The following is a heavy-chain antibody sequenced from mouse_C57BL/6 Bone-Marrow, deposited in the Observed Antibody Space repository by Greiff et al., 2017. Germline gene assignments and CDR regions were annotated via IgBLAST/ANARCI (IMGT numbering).Heavy chain of an antibody. J-gene: IGHJ2*01. CDR2: IYPGDGDT. CDR3: ARSGVTTEFDY. Sequence: VKLQESGPELVKPGASVKISCKASGYAFSSSWMNWVKQRPGKGLEWIGRIYPGDGDTNYNGKFKGKATLTADKSSSTAYMQLSSLTSEDSAVYFCARSGVTTEFDYWGQGTTLTVSS. V-gene: IGHV1-82*01. D-gene: IGHD2-2*01. CDR1: GYAFSSSW.